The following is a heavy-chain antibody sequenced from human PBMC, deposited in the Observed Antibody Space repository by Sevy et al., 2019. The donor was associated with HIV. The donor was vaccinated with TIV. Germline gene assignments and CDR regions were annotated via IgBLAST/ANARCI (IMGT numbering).Heavy chain of an antibody. Sequence: ASVKVSCKASGYTFTRYGISWVRQAPGQGLEWMGWIRAYNGNTNYAQKLKGRVTMTTDTSTSTAYIELRSLRSDDTAVYYCARGDSSGWRGDWFDPWGQGTLVTVSS. CDR3: ARGDSSGWRGDWFDP. D-gene: IGHD6-19*01. V-gene: IGHV1-18*01. CDR2: IRAYNGNT. J-gene: IGHJ5*02. CDR1: GYTFTRYG.